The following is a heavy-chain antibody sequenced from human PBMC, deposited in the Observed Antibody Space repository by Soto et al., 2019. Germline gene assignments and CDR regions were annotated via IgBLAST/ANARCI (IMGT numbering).Heavy chain of an antibody. Sequence: QLQLQESGPGLVKPSETLSLTCNVSGVSISDTSYYWGWIRQPPGKGLEWIGTIYFNGKTFYNPSLKSRLTISVDTSKNQISLRLTSVTAADTAVYYCARQGTYWGQGTLVAASS. J-gene: IGHJ4*02. V-gene: IGHV4-39*01. CDR2: IYFNGKT. CDR3: ARQGTY. CDR1: GVSISDTSYY. D-gene: IGHD3-10*01.